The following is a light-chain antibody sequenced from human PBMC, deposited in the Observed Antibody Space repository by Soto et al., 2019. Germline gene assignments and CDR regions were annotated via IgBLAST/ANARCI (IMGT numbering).Light chain of an antibody. Sequence: EIVMTQSPATLSVSPGERATLSCRASQSVNSNLAWYQQKPGQAPRLLIYGASTRATGIPARFSGSGSGTDFPLTISSLQSEDFAVYYCQKYNNWPPYTFGQGTKLEIK. CDR3: QKYNNWPPYT. CDR2: GAS. CDR1: QSVNSN. J-gene: IGKJ2*01. V-gene: IGKV3-15*01.